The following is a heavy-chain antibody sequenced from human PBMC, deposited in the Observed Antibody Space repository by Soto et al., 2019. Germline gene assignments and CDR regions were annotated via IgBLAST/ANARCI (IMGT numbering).Heavy chain of an antibody. D-gene: IGHD3-9*01. CDR3: ARGYDILTGYHPNWFDP. CDR1: GASISSGDYF. Sequence: SETLSLTCTVSGASISSGDYFWSWIRQSPGKGLQWIGYIYDSGSTYYNPSLKSRVTTSVDTSKNQFSLKLSSVTAADTAVYYCARGYDILTGYHPNWFDPWGQGTLVTVSS. J-gene: IGHJ5*02. CDR2: IYDSGST. V-gene: IGHV4-30-4*01.